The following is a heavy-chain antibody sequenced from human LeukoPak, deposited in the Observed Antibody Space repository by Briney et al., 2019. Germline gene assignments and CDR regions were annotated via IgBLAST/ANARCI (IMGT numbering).Heavy chain of an antibody. J-gene: IGHJ4*02. CDR1: RFTVSSNY. CDR3: ARGRFGLSLDY. CDR2: IYSSGST. Sequence: GGSLRLSCAASRFTVSSNYMSWVRQAPGKGLEWVSFIYSSGSTYYADSVRGRFTISRDNSNNTLYLQMNSLRVEDTAVYYCARGRFGLSLDYWGQGTLVTVSS. D-gene: IGHD3-16*01. V-gene: IGHV3-66*01.